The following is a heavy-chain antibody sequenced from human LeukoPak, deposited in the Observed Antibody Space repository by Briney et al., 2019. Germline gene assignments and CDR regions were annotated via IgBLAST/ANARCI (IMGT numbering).Heavy chain of an antibody. D-gene: IGHD4-17*01. Sequence: PGGSLRLSCAASGFTFSSYGMHWVRQAPGKGLEWVAVISYDGSNKYYADSVKGRFTISRDNSKNTLYLQMNSLRAEDTAVYYCAKGDDYGVERPKDYWGQGTLVTVSS. V-gene: IGHV3-30*18. J-gene: IGHJ4*02. CDR3: AKGDDYGVERPKDY. CDR2: ISYDGSNK. CDR1: GFTFSSYG.